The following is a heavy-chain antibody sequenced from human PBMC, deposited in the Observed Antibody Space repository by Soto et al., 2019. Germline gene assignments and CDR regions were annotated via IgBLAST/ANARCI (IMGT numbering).Heavy chain of an antibody. Sequence: GGSLTLSCAASGFTFSNNTMSWVRRAQGTGLEWVSTISGCGDGTYYSDSVKSRFTITRDNYKNTLYLQMNGLRADDTAVFHCAIGEYSRGWSFDYWGQGTLVTVSS. CDR2: ISGCGDGT. CDR3: AIGEYSRGWSFDY. J-gene: IGHJ4*02. V-gene: IGHV3-23*01. CDR1: GFTFSNNT. D-gene: IGHD6-19*01.